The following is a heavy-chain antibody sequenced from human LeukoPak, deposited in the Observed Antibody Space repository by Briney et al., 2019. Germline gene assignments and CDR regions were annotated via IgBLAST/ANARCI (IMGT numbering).Heavy chain of an antibody. Sequence: SVKVSCKASGGTFSSYAISWVRQAPGQGLEWMGGIIPIFGTANYAQKFQGRVTITADESTSTAYMELSSLRSEDTAVYYCARGRGAAAGSPLDYWGQGTLVTVSS. CDR3: ARGRGAAAGSPLDY. J-gene: IGHJ4*02. CDR1: GGTFSSYA. V-gene: IGHV1-69*13. CDR2: IIPIFGTA. D-gene: IGHD6-13*01.